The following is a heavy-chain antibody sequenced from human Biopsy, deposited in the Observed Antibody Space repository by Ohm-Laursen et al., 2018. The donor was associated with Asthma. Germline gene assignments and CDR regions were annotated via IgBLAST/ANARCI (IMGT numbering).Heavy chain of an antibody. CDR1: GFTVSRDH. CDR3: ARGGEGGKRIED. Sequence: SLRLSCAASGFTVSRDHMFWVRQAPGKGLEWVAVISYDGSSIYYADSVKGRFTISRDTSKNTLSLQMNSLTAEDTAVYYCARGGEGGKRIEDWGQGTLVTVSS. V-gene: IGHV3-30-3*01. J-gene: IGHJ4*02. CDR2: ISYDGSSI. D-gene: IGHD2-15*01.